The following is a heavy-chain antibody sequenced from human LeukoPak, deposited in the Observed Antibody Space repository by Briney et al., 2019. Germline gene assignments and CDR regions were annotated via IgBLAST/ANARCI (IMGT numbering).Heavy chain of an antibody. J-gene: IGHJ4*02. CDR2: IYHSGST. CDR1: GGPISSGGYY. V-gene: IGHV4-30-2*01. CDR3: ARGAWGAGDY. D-gene: IGHD1-26*01. Sequence: NPSETLSLTCTVSGGPISSGGYYWSWIRQPPGKGLEWIGYIYHSGSTYYNPSLKSRVTISVDRSKNQFSLKLSSVTAADTAIYYCARGAWGAGDYWGQGILVTVSS.